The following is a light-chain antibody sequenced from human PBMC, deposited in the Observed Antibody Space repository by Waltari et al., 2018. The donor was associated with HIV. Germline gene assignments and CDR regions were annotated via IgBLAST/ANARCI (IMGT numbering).Light chain of an antibody. CDR2: DAS. Sequence: VLTQYPSTLSLSQGERATLSCRASQNIGNYLAWYQQKPGQAPRLLIYDASTRASGIPARFSGSGSGTDFTLTISSLEPEDVAVYYCQQRSNWPPVTFGQGTRLEI. CDR1: QNIGNY. CDR3: QQRSNWPPVT. J-gene: IGKJ5*01. V-gene: IGKV3-11*01.